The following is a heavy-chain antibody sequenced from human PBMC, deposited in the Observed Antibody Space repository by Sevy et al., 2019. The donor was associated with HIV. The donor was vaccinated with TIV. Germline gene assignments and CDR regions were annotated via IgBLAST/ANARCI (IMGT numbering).Heavy chain of an antibody. D-gene: IGHD1-26*01. V-gene: IGHV3-15*01. CDR3: TAGVGASDFDY. Sequence: GGSLRLSCAASGFTFSNAWMSWVRQAPGKGLEWVGRIKSKTEGATRDFAAPVKGRLPISRDDSGNTVYLQMNSLKTEDTAVYYCTAGVGASDFDYWGQGTLVTVSS. CDR1: GFTFSNAW. CDR2: IKSKTEGATR. J-gene: IGHJ4*02.